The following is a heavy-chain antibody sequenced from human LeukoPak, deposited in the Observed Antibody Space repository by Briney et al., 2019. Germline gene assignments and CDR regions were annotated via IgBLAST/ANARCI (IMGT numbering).Heavy chain of an antibody. J-gene: IGHJ4*02. CDR2: MNPNSGNT. D-gene: IGHD3-3*01. V-gene: IGHV1-8*01. Sequence: ASVKVSCKASGYTFTSYDINWVRQATGQGLEWMGWMNPNSGNTGYAQKFQGRVTMTEDTSTDTAYMELSSLRSEDTAVYYCATDVRRITIFGVVIIHPGPFDYWGQGTLVTVSS. CDR1: GYTFTSYD. CDR3: ATDVRRITIFGVVIIHPGPFDY.